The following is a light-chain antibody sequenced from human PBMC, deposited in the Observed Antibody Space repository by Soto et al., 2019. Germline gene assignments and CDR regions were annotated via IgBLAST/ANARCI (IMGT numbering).Light chain of an antibody. CDR1: SSDDGGYNY. J-gene: IGLJ1*01. CDR3: GSYASSSTLYV. Sequence: QSVLTQPASVSWSPGQSITISCTGTSSDDGGYNYVSWYQQHSGKAPKLMIYDVSNRPSGVSNRFSGSKSGNTASLTISGLQAEDEADYYCGSYASSSTLYVFGTGTKVTVL. V-gene: IGLV2-14*01. CDR2: DVS.